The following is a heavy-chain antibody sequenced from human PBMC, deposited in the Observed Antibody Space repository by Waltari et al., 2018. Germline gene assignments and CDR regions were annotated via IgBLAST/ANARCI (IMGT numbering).Heavy chain of an antibody. CDR3: ATRQAKTYYYDSSGYYFPY. J-gene: IGHJ4*02. CDR1: GGSFSGYY. V-gene: IGHV4-34*01. CDR2: INHSGGT. Sequence: QVQLQQWGAGLLKPSETLSLTCAVYGGSFSGYYWSWIRQPPGKGLEWIGEINHSGGTNYNPSLKSRVTISVDTSKNQFSLRLSSVTAADTAVYYCATRQAKTYYYDSSGYYFPYWGQGTLVTVSS. D-gene: IGHD3-22*01.